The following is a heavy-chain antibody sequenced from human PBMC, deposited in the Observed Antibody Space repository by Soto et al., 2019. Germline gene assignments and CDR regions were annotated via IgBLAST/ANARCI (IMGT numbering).Heavy chain of an antibody. V-gene: IGHV3-30-3*01. Sequence: QVQLVESGGGVVQPGRSLRLSCAASGFTFINYAMHWVRQAPGKGLEWVAFLSYDGSTEHYADSVKGRFTISRDNSKNTLYLQVNSLSAEDTAVDYCARRGRLGDLSWNYWYFDLWGRGTLVTVSS. CDR3: ARRGRLGDLSWNYWYFDL. D-gene: IGHD3-16*02. J-gene: IGHJ2*01. CDR2: LSYDGSTE. CDR1: GFTFINYA.